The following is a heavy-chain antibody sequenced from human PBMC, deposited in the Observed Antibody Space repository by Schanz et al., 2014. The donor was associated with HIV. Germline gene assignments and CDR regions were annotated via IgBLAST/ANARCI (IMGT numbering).Heavy chain of an antibody. CDR2: IWYDGSYK. D-gene: IGHD3-16*01. Sequence: QVQLVESGGGVVQPGRALRLSCAASGFTFSNFAMHWVRQAPGKGLEGAAVIWYDGSYKYYADSVKGRFTISRDNPKNTLYLQMNNLRAEDTAVYYCAKSTIMIKFDYWGQGTLVTVSS. J-gene: IGHJ4*02. CDR1: GFTFSNFA. V-gene: IGHV3-33*06. CDR3: AKSTIMIKFDY.